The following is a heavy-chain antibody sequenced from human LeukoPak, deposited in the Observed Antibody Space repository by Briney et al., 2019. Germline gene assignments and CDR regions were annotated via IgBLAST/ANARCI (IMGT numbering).Heavy chain of an antibody. CDR2: IYSGGST. D-gene: IGHD5-24*01. Sequence: PGGSLRLSCAASGFTVSSNYMSWVRQAPGKGLEWVSVIYSGGSTYYADSVKGRFIISRHNSKNTLYLQMNSLRAEDTAVYYCARALRRDGYNSFDYWGQGTLVTVSS. CDR1: GFTVSSNY. J-gene: IGHJ4*02. CDR3: ARALRRDGYNSFDY. V-gene: IGHV3-53*04.